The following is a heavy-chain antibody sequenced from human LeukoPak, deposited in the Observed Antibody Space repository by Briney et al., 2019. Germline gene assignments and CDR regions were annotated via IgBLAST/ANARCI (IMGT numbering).Heavy chain of an antibody. Sequence: ASVKVSCKASGYTFTNYYMHWVRQAPGLGFEWMGWINPKSGGTSYPQKFQGRLTMTRDTSISTAYMELSGLRPDDTAVYYCVPSANYYYFDYWGQGTLVTVSS. CDR1: GYTFTNYY. CDR2: INPKSGGT. D-gene: IGHD4/OR15-4a*01. CDR3: VPSANYYYFDY. J-gene: IGHJ4*02. V-gene: IGHV1-2*02.